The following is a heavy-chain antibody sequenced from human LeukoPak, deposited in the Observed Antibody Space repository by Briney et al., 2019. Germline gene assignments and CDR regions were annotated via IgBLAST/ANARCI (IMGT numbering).Heavy chain of an antibody. CDR3: VRLQPNTGEWAFDI. J-gene: IGHJ3*02. V-gene: IGHV4-59*01. CDR1: GGSINGYF. CDR2: IYNSEKT. D-gene: IGHD1-1*01. Sequence: PSETLSLTCTVSGGSINGYFWTWIRQPPGKDLQWIGYIYNSEKTNYNPSLKSRVTISVDTSNNQLSLRLSSVTAADTAVYHCVRLQPNTGEWAFDIWGQGTMVSVSS.